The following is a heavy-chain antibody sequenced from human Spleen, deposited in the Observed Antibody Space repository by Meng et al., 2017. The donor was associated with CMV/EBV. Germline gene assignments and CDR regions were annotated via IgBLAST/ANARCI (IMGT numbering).Heavy chain of an antibody. CDR3: AKERRLGSTYYFDSSGYYFDH. Sequence: GESLKISCAASGFTFSSYSMNWVRQAPGKGLEWVGLIRYDGHNANNADSVKGRFTISRDNSKNTLFVQMNSLRAEDTAVYYCAKERRLGSTYYFDSSGYYFDHWGQGTLVTVSS. CDR2: IRYDGHNA. V-gene: IGHV3-30*02. J-gene: IGHJ4*02. CDR1: GFTFSSYS. D-gene: IGHD3-22*01.